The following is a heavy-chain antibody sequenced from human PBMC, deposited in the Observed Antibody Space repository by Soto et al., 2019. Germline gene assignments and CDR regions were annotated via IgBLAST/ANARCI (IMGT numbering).Heavy chain of an antibody. CDR2: ISSSSTYI. CDR1: GFTFSGYS. D-gene: IGHD2-2*01. V-gene: IGHV3-21*01. CDR3: ATDSRFCNSTTCDHTALDI. J-gene: IGHJ3*02. Sequence: EVRLVESGGGLVKPGGSLRLSCAASGFTFSGYSLNWVRQTPGKGLEWVSSISSSSTYIYYADSVKVRFTISRDNAKKSLYLKMNSLRAEDTAVYYCATDSRFCNSTTCDHTALDIWGQGTMVTVSS.